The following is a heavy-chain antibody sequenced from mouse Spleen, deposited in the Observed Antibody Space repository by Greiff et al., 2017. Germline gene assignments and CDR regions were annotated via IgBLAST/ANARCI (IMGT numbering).Heavy chain of an antibody. V-gene: IGHV1-53*01. CDR2: INPSNGGT. Sequence: QVQLQQPGAELVKPGASVKLSCKASGYTFTSYWMHWVKQRPGQGLEWIGNINPSNGGTNYNEKFKSKATLTVDKSSSTAYMQLSSLTSEDSAVYYCARGGGNYVRAMDYWGQGTSVTVSS. CDR1: GYTFTSYW. CDR3: ARGGGNYVRAMDY. J-gene: IGHJ4*01. D-gene: IGHD2-1*01.